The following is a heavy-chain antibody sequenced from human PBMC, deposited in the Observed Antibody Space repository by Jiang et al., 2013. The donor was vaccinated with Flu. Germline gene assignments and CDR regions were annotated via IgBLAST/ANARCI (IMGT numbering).Heavy chain of an antibody. CDR3: AKDRTSGSYLDY. J-gene: IGHJ4*02. CDR1: GFTFSDYD. V-gene: IGHV3-30*02. Sequence: VQLVESGGGVVQPGGSLRLSCAASGFTFSDYDMHWVRQAPGKGLEWVSFIRYDGRETDYADAVKGRFTVSRDDSKNTVYLQINSLRGEDSAVYYCAKDRTSGSYLDYWGQGTLVTVSS. D-gene: IGHD3-10*01. CDR2: IRYDGRET.